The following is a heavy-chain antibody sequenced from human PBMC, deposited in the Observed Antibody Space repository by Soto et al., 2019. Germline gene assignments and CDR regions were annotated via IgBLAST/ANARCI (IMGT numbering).Heavy chain of an antibody. J-gene: IGHJ1*01. D-gene: IGHD2-15*01. CDR3: TGGYCTGGTCYSGYFQH. CDR1: GFTFSGST. CDR2: ISSKANDYAT. Sequence: EVQLVQSGGGLVQPGGSLKLSCAASGFTFSGSTVQWVRQASGEGLQWVGRISSKANDYATTYIASVKGRFTISRDDSGNTGYLQMSDLKTEDTAVYYCTGGYCTGGTCYSGYFQHWGQGALVTVFS. V-gene: IGHV3-73*02.